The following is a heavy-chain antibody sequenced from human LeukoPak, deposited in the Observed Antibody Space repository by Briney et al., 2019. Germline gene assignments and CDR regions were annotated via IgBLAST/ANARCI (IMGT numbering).Heavy chain of an antibody. J-gene: IGHJ4*02. CDR1: GYTFTGYY. Sequence: GASVNVSCKASGYTFTGYYMHWVRQAPGQGLEWMGWINPNSGGTNYAQKFQGWVTMTRDTSISTAYMELSRLRSDDTAVYYCARGRYSSSCYDYWGQGTLVTVSS. V-gene: IGHV1-2*04. CDR3: ARGRYSSSCYDY. CDR2: INPNSGGT. D-gene: IGHD6-13*01.